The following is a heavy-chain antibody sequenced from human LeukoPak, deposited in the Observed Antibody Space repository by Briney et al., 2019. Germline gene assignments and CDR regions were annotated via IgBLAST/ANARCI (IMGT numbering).Heavy chain of an antibody. D-gene: IGHD2-2*01. CDR1: GGTFSSYA. CDR2: IIAIFGTA. J-gene: IGHJ6*02. Sequence: SVKVSCKASGGTFSSYAISWVRQAPGQGLEWMGGIIAIFGTANYAQKFQGRVTITADESTSTAYMELSSLRSEDTSVYYCARDPQLEFCSSTRCYGEVDVWGQGTTVTVSS. V-gene: IGHV1-69*01. CDR3: ARDPQLEFCSSTRCYGEVDV.